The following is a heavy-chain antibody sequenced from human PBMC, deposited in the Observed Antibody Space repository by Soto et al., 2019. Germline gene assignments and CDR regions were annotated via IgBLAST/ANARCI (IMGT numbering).Heavy chain of an antibody. D-gene: IGHD2-8*01. V-gene: IGHV3-23*01. Sequence: GGSLRLSCAASGFTFSSYAMSWVRQAPGKGLEWVSAISGSGGSTYYADSVKGRFTISRDNSKNTLYLQMNSLRAEDTAVYYCAKDLNSGVTRAPRWFDPWGQGTLVTVS. CDR1: GFTFSSYA. J-gene: IGHJ5*02. CDR2: ISGSGGST. CDR3: AKDLNSGVTRAPRWFDP.